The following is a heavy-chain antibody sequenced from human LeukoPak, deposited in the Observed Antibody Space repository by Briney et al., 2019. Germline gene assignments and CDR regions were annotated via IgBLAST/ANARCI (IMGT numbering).Heavy chain of an antibody. D-gene: IGHD6-19*01. CDR3: ARGGLDYFDS. CDR2: ISHSGST. V-gene: IGHV4-38-2*02. J-gene: IGHJ4*02. Sequence: SETLSLTCTVSGYSISSGYYWGWIRQPPGKGLEWIATISHSGSTYYNPSLKGQVTISVDTSKNQFSLKLSSVTAADTAVYYCARGGLDYFDSWGQGTLVTASS. CDR1: GYSISSGYY.